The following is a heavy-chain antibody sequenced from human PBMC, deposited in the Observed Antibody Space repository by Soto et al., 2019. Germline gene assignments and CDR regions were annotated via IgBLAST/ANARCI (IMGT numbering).Heavy chain of an antibody. V-gene: IGHV4-39*01. CDR1: GDSVTISDYY. J-gene: IGHJ4*02. D-gene: IGHD3-22*01. Sequence: TLSLTCTVSGDSVTISDYYWGWIRQPPGKGLEWIGSIHYSGSTYYNPSLKSRVTISGDTSKKQFSLKLTSVTAADAAVYYCAAHDSGGYYAEYWGQGTLVTVSS. CDR3: AAHDSGGYYAEY. CDR2: IHYSGST.